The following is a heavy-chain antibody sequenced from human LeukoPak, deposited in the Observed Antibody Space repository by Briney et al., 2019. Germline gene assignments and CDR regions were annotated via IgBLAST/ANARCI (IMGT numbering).Heavy chain of an antibody. J-gene: IGHJ4*02. D-gene: IGHD6-6*01. CDR1: GFTFSSYS. V-gene: IGHV3-21*01. CDR3: ARDRGLAARRGGDY. Sequence: KPGGSLRLSCAASGFTFSSYSMNWVRQAPGKGLEWVSSISSSSSYIYYADSVKGRFTISRDNAKNSLYLQMNSLRAEDTAVYYCARDRGLAARRGGDYWGQGTLVTVSS. CDR2: ISSSSSYI.